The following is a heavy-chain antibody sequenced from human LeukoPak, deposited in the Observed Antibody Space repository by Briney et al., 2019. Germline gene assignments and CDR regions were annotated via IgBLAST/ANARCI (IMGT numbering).Heavy chain of an antibody. V-gene: IGHV3-30*04. CDR3: ARAHSSSWYASYYYYYMDV. J-gene: IGHJ6*03. CDR2: ISYDGSNK. CDR1: GFTFSSYA. D-gene: IGHD6-13*01. Sequence: GGSLRLSCAASGFTFSSYAMHWVRQALGKGLEWVAVISYDGSNKYYADSVKGRFTISRDNSKNTLYLQMNSLRAEDTAVYYCARAHSSSWYASYYYYYMDVWGKGTTVTVSS.